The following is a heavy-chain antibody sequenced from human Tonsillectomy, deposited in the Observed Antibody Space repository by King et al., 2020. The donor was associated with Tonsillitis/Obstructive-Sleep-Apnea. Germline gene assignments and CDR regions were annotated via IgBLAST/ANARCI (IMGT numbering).Heavy chain of an antibody. CDR2: IIGSGGST. V-gene: IGHV3-23*04. D-gene: IGHD1-26*01. CDR1: GFTFRSYA. CDR3: AKDRVVGVTPDYFDS. Sequence: VQLVESGGGLVQPGGSLRLSCAASGFTFRSYAMTWVRQAPGKGLEWVSGIIGSGGSTYYADSVKGRFTISRDNSKNTLYLQMNSLRAEDTAVYYCAKDRVVGVTPDYFDSWGQGTLVTVSS. J-gene: IGHJ4*02.